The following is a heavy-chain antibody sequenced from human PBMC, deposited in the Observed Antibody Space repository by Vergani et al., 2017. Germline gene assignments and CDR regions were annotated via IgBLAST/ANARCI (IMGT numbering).Heavy chain of an antibody. Sequence: QVHLVESGGGVVQPGRSLRLSCVVSGCTSSYYGMHWVRQDPGKGLEWVVVISYDGTQKYYADSVKGRFTISRDNSKSTLYLQMNSLRTEDTAVYYCATKSCGTPGCQIGYFREWGQGTLVTVSS. CDR3: ATKSCGTPGCQIGYFRE. CDR1: GCTSSYYG. CDR2: ISYDGTQK. J-gene: IGHJ1*01. D-gene: IGHD1-1*01. V-gene: IGHV3-30*03.